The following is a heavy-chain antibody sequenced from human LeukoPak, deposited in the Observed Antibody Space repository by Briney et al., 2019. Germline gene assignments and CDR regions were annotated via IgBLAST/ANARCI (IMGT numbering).Heavy chain of an antibody. V-gene: IGHV4-61*01. CDR2: IYYSGST. J-gene: IGHJ5*02. Sequence: SETLSLTCTVSGGSVNSGSYYWSWIRQPPGKGLEWIWYIYYSGSTNYNPSLKSRVTISVDTSKNQFSLKLSSVTAADTAVYYCAKDPLYCSSTSCYSGGFDPWGQGTLVTVPS. CDR3: AKDPLYCSSTSCYSGGFDP. D-gene: IGHD2-2*01. CDR1: GGSVNSGSYY.